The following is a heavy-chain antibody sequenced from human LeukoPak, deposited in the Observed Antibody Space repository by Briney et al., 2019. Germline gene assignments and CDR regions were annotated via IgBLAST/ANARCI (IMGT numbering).Heavy chain of an antibody. CDR2: ISGSGGST. Sequence: GGSLRLSCAASGLTFSSYAMSWVRQAPGKGLEWVSAISGSGGSTYYADSVKGRFTISRDNSKNTLYLQMNSLRAEDTAVYYCATNKGHSSGWSTAGRLDAFDIWGQGTMVTVSS. D-gene: IGHD6-19*01. CDR3: ATNKGHSSGWSTAGRLDAFDI. J-gene: IGHJ3*02. CDR1: GLTFSSYA. V-gene: IGHV3-23*01.